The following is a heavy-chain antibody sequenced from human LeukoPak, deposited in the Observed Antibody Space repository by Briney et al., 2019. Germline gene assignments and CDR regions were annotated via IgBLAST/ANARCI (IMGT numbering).Heavy chain of an antibody. CDR3: ARDSDYSGNGNGDWFDP. CDR1: GFRFSSLG. J-gene: IGHJ5*02. CDR2: ISNYFGVT. Sequence: ASVKVSCKASGFRFSSLGVSWVRQAPGQGLEWMGWISNYFGVTHYAEKFEDRVTMTVDTSTTTVYMELRSLKYDDTAIYYCARDSDYSGNGNGDWFDPWGQGTVVIVSS. D-gene: IGHD4-11*01. V-gene: IGHV1-18*04.